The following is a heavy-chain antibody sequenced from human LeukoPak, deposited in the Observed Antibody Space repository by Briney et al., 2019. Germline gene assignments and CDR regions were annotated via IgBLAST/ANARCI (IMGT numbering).Heavy chain of an antibody. V-gene: IGHV4-39*01. Sequence: SETLSLTCTVSGGSMSSTSYYWGWIRQPPGKGLEWIGSIYYSGSTYYNPSLKSRVTISADTSKNQFSLKLSSVTAADTAVFYCATYDYYGSGSHYNFDHWGQGTLATVSS. CDR3: ATYDYYGSGSHYNFDH. D-gene: IGHD3-10*01. J-gene: IGHJ4*02. CDR1: GGSMSSTSYY. CDR2: IYYSGST.